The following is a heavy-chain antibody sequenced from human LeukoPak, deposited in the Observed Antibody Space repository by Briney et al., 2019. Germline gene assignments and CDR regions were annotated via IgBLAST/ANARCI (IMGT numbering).Heavy chain of an antibody. J-gene: IGHJ6*03. D-gene: IGHD2-15*01. V-gene: IGHV4-59*12. Sequence: SETLSLTCTVSGGSISSYYWSWIRQPPGKGLEWIGYIYYSGSTNYNPSLKSRVTISVDTSKNQFSLKLSSVTAADTAVYYCARTHPSGYCSGGSCPSREDYYYYMDVWGKGTTVTVSS. CDR1: GGSISSYY. CDR3: ARTHPSGYCSGGSCPSREDYYYYMDV. CDR2: IYYSGST.